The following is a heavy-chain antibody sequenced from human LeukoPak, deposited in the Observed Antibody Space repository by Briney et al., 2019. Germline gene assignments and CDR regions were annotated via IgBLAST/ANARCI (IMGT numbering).Heavy chain of an antibody. J-gene: IGHJ4*02. CDR3: ARPYYYGSGSYFY. D-gene: IGHD3-10*01. CDR1: GFTFSNYW. V-gene: IGHV3-7*01. Sequence: PGGSLRLSCAASGFTFSNYWMNWVRQAPGKGLEWVANIKQDGSEKYYVDSVKGRFTISRDNAKNSLYLQMNSLRAEDTAVYYCARPYYYGSGSYFYWGQGTLVTVSS. CDR2: IKQDGSEK.